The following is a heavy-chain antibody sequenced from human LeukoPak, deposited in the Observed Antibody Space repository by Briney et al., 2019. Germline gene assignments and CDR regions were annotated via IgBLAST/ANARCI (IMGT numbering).Heavy chain of an antibody. V-gene: IGHV4-34*01. J-gene: IGHJ4*02. D-gene: IGHD5-18*01. Sequence: KTSETLSLTCAVYGGSFSGYYWSWIRQPPGEGLEWIGEINHSGSTNYNPSLKSRVTISVDTSKNQFSLKLSSVTAADTAVYYCARAPIQLQFFDYWGQGTLVTVSS. CDR3: ARAPIQLQFFDY. CDR2: INHSGST. CDR1: GGSFSGYY.